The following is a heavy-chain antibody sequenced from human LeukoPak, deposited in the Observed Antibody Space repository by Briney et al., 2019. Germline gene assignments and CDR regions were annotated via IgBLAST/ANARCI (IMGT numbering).Heavy chain of an antibody. V-gene: IGHV5-51*01. D-gene: IGHD1-26*01. CDR2: IYPGDSDT. CDR1: GYSFTSYW. CDR3: ARHPVGALHLDY. Sequence: GESLKISCKGSGYSFTSYWIGGVRQMPGKGLEWMGIIYPGDSDTRDSPSVQGQVTISADNSLSTAYLQWSSLKASDTAMYYCARHPVGALHLDYWGQGTLVTVSS. J-gene: IGHJ4*02.